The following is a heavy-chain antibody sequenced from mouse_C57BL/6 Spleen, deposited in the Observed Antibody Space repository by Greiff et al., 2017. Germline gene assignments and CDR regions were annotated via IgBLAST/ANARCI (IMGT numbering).Heavy chain of an antibody. D-gene: IGHD1-1*01. J-gene: IGHJ4*01. CDR2: ISSGGSYT. Sequence: EVQLVESGGDLVKPGGSLKLSCAASGFTFSSYGMSWVRQTPDKRLEWVATISSGGSYTYYPDSVKGRFTISRDNAKNTLYLQMSSLKSEDTAMYYCARRRGITTDYYAMDYWGQGTSVTVSS. CDR1: GFTFSSYG. CDR3: ARRRGITTDYYAMDY. V-gene: IGHV5-6*01.